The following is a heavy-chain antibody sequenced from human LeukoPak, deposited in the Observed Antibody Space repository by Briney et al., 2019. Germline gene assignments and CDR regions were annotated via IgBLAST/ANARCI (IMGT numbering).Heavy chain of an antibody. CDR3: ARADCSSTSCYTTNRFRGIDY. CDR1: GFTFSDDA. V-gene: IGHV3-30*04. Sequence: PGGSLRLSCAASGFTFSDDAMHWVRQAPGKGLEWVAVISYDGSNKYYADSVKARFTISRANSKNTLYLQMNSLRAEDTAVFYCARADCSSTSCYTTNRFRGIDYWGQGTLVTVSS. CDR2: ISYDGSNK. J-gene: IGHJ4*02. D-gene: IGHD2-2*02.